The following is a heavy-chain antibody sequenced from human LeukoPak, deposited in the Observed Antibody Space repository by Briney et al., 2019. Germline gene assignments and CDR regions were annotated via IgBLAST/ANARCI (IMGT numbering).Heavy chain of an antibody. J-gene: IGHJ2*01. V-gene: IGHV3-13*01. Sequence: TGGSLRLSCAASGFTFSSYDMHWVRQATGKGLEWVSAIGTAGDTYYPGSVKGRFTISRENAKNSLYLQMNSLRAGDTAVYYCARQGAVAGSYWYLDLWGRGTLVTVSS. CDR1: GFTFSSYD. CDR2: IGTAGDT. D-gene: IGHD6-19*01. CDR3: ARQGAVAGSYWYLDL.